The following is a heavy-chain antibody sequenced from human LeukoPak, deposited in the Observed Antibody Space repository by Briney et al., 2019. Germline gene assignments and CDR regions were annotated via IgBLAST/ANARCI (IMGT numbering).Heavy chain of an antibody. D-gene: IGHD3-9*01. CDR3: AKDAGYPIHDILTDARGAFDI. CDR2: IWYDGSNK. CDR1: GFTFSSYG. J-gene: IGHJ3*02. Sequence: GGSLRLSCAASGFTFSSYGMHWVRQAPGKGLEWVAVIWYDGSNKYYADSVKGRFTISRDNSKNTLYLQMNSLRAEDTAVYYRAKDAGYPIHDILTDARGAFDIWGQGTMVTVSS. V-gene: IGHV3-33*06.